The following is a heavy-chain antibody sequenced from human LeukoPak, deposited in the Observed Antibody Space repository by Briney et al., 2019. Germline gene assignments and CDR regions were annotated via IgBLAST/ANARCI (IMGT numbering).Heavy chain of an antibody. V-gene: IGHV4-38-2*02. CDR1: GYSISSDYY. CDR3: ARDVGDCSGGSCYSWFDP. Sequence: SETLSLTCTVSGYSISSDYYWGWIRQPPGKGLEWIGSIHYSGYTYYNPSLKSRVTKSVDMSKNQFSLKLSSVTAADTAVYYCARDVGDCSGGSCYSWFDPWGQGTLVTVSS. D-gene: IGHD2-15*01. CDR2: IHYSGYT. J-gene: IGHJ5*02.